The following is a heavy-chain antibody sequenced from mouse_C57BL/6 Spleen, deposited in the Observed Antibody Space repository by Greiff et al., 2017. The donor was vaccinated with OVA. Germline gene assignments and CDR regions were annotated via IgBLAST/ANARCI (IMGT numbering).Heavy chain of an antibody. Sequence: QVQLKESGAELMKPGPSVKLSCKATGYTLTGYGIGGVNQRPGKGLEWIGEILPGSGSTNYNEQFKGKATFTADTSSNTAYMQLSSLTTEDSAIYYCARRLGRGDYYFDYWGQGTTLTVSS. CDR2: ILPGSGST. V-gene: IGHV1-9*01. J-gene: IGHJ2*01. CDR1: GYTLTGYG. CDR3: ARRLGRGDYYFDY. D-gene: IGHD4-1*01.